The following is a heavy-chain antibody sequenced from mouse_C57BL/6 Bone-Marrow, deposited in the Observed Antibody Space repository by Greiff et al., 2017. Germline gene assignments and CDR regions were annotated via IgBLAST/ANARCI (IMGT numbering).Heavy chain of an antibody. CDR3: ARDAGTGNFDY. CDR1: GFTFSDFY. Sequence: EVHLVESGGGLVQSGRSLRLSCATSGFTFSDFYMEWVRQAPGKGLEWIAASRNKANDYTTASSASVKGRFIVSRDTSQSILYLQMNALRAEDTAIYYCARDAGTGNFDYWGQGTTLTVSS. D-gene: IGHD4-1*01. CDR2: SRNKANDYTT. V-gene: IGHV7-1*01. J-gene: IGHJ2*01.